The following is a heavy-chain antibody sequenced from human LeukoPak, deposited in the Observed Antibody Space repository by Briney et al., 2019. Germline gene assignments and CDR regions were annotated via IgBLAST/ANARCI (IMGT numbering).Heavy chain of an antibody. CDR1: GGSVSSGSYY. CDR3: ARDRGDINHFDY. J-gene: IGHJ4*02. D-gene: IGHD3-10*01. V-gene: IGHV4-61*01. CDR2: IYYSGIT. Sequence: SETLSLTCSVSGGSVSSGSYYWSWIRQPPGKGLEWIGDIYYSGITNYNPSLKSRVTISVDTSKNQFSLKLSSMTAADTAVYYCARDRGDINHFDYWGQGTLVTVSS.